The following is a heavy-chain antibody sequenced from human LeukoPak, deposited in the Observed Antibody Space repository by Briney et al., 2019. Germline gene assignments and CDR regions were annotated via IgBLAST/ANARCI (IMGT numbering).Heavy chain of an antibody. CDR3: ARVSGILDY. D-gene: IGHD1-26*01. J-gene: IGHJ4*02. CDR2: MFHRGAT. V-gene: IGHV4-38-2*02. CDR1: GYSISSGFY. Sequence: PSETLSLTCSVSGYSISSGFYWGWVRQPPGRALEWIGSMFHRGATYYNPSLKSRLTLSADTSKNQFSLKLSSVTAADTAVYFCARVSGILDYWGQGILVTVST.